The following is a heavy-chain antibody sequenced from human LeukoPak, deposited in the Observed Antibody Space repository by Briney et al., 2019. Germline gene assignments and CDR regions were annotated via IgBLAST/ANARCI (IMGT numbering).Heavy chain of an antibody. V-gene: IGHV1-18*01. D-gene: IGHD2-2*01. CDR2: ISAYNGNT. CDR1: GYTLTSYG. Sequence: ASVKVSCKASGYTLTSYGISWVRQAPGQGLEWMGWISAYNGNTNYAQKLQGRVTMTTDTSTSTAYMELRSLRSDDTAVYYCARGGSSSTSYSRVWGRGGNWFDPWGQGTLVTVSS. J-gene: IGHJ5*02. CDR3: ARGGSSSTSYSRVWGRGGNWFDP.